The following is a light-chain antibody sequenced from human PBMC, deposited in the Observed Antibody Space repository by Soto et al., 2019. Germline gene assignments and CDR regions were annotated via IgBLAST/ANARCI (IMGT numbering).Light chain of an antibody. V-gene: IGKV1-12*01. CDR1: QDISSW. Sequence: DIQMTQSPSSLSASVGDRVTITCRASQDISSWVAWYQQKSGKAPKLLISAASSLQSGVPRRFSGSGSGTDFTLIISSLQAEDFATYYCQQADSFPLTFGGGTKVDIK. CDR3: QQADSFPLT. J-gene: IGKJ4*01. CDR2: AAS.